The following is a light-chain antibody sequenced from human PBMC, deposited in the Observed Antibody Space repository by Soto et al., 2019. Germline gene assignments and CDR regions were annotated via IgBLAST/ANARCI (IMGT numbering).Light chain of an antibody. Sequence: EIVLTQSPGTLSLSPGERATLSCRASQSVISRFLAWYQQKPGQAPRLLIYGTSSRAAGIPDRFSGSGSGTDFTLTISRLEPEDFAVYYCLQYDSSRTFGQGTKVEMK. CDR3: LQYDSSRT. CDR1: QSVISRF. J-gene: IGKJ1*01. CDR2: GTS. V-gene: IGKV3-20*01.